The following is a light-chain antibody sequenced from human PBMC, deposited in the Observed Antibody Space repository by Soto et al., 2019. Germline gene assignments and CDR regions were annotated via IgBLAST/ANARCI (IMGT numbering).Light chain of an antibody. J-gene: IGLJ3*02. Sequence: QSALTQPASVSGSPGQSITIYCTGTSSDVGSYNLVSWYQQHPGKAPKLMIYEGSKRPSGVSNRFSGSKSGITASLTISGLQAEDEADYYCCSYAGSSTGVFGGGTKLTVL. CDR1: SSDVGSYNL. V-gene: IGLV2-23*01. CDR2: EGS. CDR3: CSYAGSSTGV.